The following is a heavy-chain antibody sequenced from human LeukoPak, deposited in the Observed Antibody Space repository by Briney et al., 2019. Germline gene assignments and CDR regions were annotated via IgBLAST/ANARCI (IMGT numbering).Heavy chain of an antibody. CDR1: GSTVSSNY. V-gene: IGHV3-66*01. D-gene: IGHD2-2*01. Sequence: GGSLRLSCAASGSTVSSNYMSWVRQAPGKGLEWVSVIYSGGSRYYADSVKGRFTISRDNSKNTLYLQMHSLRAEDTGVYYCAKNMGYCSSTSCYFDYWGQGTLVTVSS. CDR3: AKNMGYCSSTSCYFDY. J-gene: IGHJ4*02. CDR2: IYSGGSR.